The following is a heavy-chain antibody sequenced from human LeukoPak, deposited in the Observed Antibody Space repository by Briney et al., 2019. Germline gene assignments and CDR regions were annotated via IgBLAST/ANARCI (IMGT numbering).Heavy chain of an antibody. D-gene: IGHD1-26*01. CDR2: IYTSGSP. J-gene: IGHJ5*02. CDR3: ARGGIVGATWIWFDP. Sequence: SETLSLTCTVSGGSISIYYWSWIRQPAGKGLEWIGRIYTSGSPNYNPSLKSRVTMSVDTSKNQFSLKLSSVTAADTAVYYCARGGIVGATWIWFDPWGQGTLVTVSS. V-gene: IGHV4-4*07. CDR1: GGSISIYY.